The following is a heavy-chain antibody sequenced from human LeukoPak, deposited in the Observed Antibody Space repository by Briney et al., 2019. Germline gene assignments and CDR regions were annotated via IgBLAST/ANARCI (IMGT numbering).Heavy chain of an antibody. D-gene: IGHD6-19*01. CDR3: ARGLNSGILPAGYNWFDP. V-gene: IGHV1-2*02. CDR1: GYTFTGYY. CDR2: INPNSGGT. J-gene: IGHJ5*02. Sequence: ASVKVSCKASGYTFTGYYIHWVRQAPGQGLEWMGWINPNSGGTNYAQKFQGRVTMTRDTSISTAYMELSRLRSDDTAVYYCARGLNSGILPAGYNWFDPWGQGTLVTVSS.